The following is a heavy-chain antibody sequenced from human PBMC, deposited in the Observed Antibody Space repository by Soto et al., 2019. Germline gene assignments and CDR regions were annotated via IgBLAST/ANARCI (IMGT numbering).Heavy chain of an antibody. V-gene: IGHV4-59*01. CDR3: AREASEQPGSIDY. CDR2: VHYSGST. Sequence: SETLSLTCSVSGTSIDHFYWIWLRQPPGKGLEWIGFVHYSGSTSYNPSLKSRVTISVDRTKNQFSLNLTSMTAADTAIYYCAREASEQPGSIDYWGQGTLVTVSS. CDR1: GTSIDHFY. D-gene: IGHD6-13*01. J-gene: IGHJ4*02.